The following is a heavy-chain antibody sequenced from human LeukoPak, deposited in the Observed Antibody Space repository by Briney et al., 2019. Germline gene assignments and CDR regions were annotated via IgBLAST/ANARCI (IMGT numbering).Heavy chain of an antibody. Sequence: SETLSLTCAVYGGSFSGYYWSWIRKPPGKGLEWIGEINHSGSTNYNPSLKSRVTISVDTSKNQFSLKLSSVTAADTAVYYCARVHQFRHYGGNPWAYWGQGTLVTVSS. CDR2: INHSGST. CDR3: ARVHQFRHYGGNPWAY. J-gene: IGHJ4*02. V-gene: IGHV4-34*01. CDR1: GGSFSGYY. D-gene: IGHD4-23*01.